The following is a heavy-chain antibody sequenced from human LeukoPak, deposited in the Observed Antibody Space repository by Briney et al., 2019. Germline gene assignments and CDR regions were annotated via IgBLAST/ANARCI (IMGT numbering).Heavy chain of an antibody. CDR1: GVTFSSDS. J-gene: IGHJ6*03. V-gene: IGHV3-48*04. Sequence: PGGSLRLSCAASGVTFSSDSMNWGRQAPGKGRGGGSYISSSSSTIYYADSVKGRFTISRDNAKNSLYLQMNSLRAEDTAVYYCARVAGYSSSFLPEYYYYVDVWGKGTTVTVSS. CDR2: ISSSSSTI. D-gene: IGHD6-6*01. CDR3: ARVAGYSSSFLPEYYYYVDV.